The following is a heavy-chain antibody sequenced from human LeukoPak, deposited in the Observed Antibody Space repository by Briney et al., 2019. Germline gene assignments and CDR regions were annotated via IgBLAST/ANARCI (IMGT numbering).Heavy chain of an antibody. CDR3: ATDPLDPAADFSFDH. CDR2: FDPEDGET. D-gene: IGHD2-2*01. CDR1: GYTLTELS. Sequence: ASVKVSCKVSGYTLTELSMHWVRKAPGKGLEWMGGFDPEDGETIYAQKFQGRVTMTEDTSTDTAYMELSSLRSEDTAVYYCATDPLDPAADFSFDHWGQGTLVTVSS. J-gene: IGHJ4*02. V-gene: IGHV1-24*01.